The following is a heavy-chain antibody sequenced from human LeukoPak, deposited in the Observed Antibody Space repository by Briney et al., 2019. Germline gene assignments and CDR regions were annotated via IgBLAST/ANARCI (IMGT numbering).Heavy chain of an antibody. D-gene: IGHD3-10*01. CDR3: AKSLALVWFGASVNAFDI. CDR2: ISRDSDIR. J-gene: IGHJ3*02. Sequence: GGSLRLSCAASGFIFGRDSMNWVRQAPGRGLEWISYISRDSDIRYYADSVRGRFHISRDNARNSLYLQMNSLRAGDTAMYYCAKSLALVWFGASVNAFDIWGQGTMVTVSS. V-gene: IGHV3-48*01. CDR1: GFIFGRDS.